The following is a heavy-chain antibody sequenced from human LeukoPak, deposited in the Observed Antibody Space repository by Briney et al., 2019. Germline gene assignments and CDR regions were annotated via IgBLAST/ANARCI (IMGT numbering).Heavy chain of an antibody. Sequence: NPSETLSLTCTVSGGSISSYYWSWIRQPPGKGLEWIGYIYYSGSTYYNPSLKSRVTISVDTSKNEFSLKLSSVTAADTAVYYCAREDYDSSVYYYQVHDAFDIWGQGTMVTVSS. CDR2: IYYSGST. D-gene: IGHD3-22*01. CDR3: AREDYDSSVYYYQVHDAFDI. J-gene: IGHJ3*02. V-gene: IGHV4-59*12. CDR1: GGSISSYY.